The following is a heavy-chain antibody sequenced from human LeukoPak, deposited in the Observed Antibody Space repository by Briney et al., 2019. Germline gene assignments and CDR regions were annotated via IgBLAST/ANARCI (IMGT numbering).Heavy chain of an antibody. CDR3: ARDYYDSSGYYH. J-gene: IGHJ5*02. CDR2: IIPIFGTA. CDR1: GGTFSSYA. Sequence: ASVKVSCKASGGTFSSYAISWVRQAPGQGLEWMGGIIPIFGTANYAQKFQGRVTITADESTSTAYMELSSLRSGDTAVYYCARDYYDSSGYYHWGQGTLVTVSS. D-gene: IGHD3-22*01. V-gene: IGHV1-69*13.